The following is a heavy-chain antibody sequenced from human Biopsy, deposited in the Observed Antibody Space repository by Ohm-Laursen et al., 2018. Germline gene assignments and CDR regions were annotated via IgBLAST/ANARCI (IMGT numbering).Heavy chain of an antibody. CDR3: VRASIFGVATSGFYYYGMDV. V-gene: IGHV3-53*01. Sequence: GSLRLSCAASGITVSGNYMTWVRQAPGKGLEWVSVIYLGGTTYYADSVKGRFTISRDNSKNTLYLQMNSLRAEDTAVYYCVRASIFGVATSGFYYYGMDVWGQGTTVTVSS. J-gene: IGHJ6*02. CDR1: GITVSGNY. CDR2: IYLGGTT. D-gene: IGHD3-3*01.